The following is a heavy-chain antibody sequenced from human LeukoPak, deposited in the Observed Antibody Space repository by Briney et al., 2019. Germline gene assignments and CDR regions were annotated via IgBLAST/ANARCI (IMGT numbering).Heavy chain of an antibody. V-gene: IGHV3-23*01. CDR1: GFTFSSYA. D-gene: IGHD3-22*01. Sequence: GGSLRLPCAASGFTFSSYAMSWVRQAPGKGLEWVSAISGSGGSTYYADSVKGRFTISRDNSKNTLYLQMNSLRAEDTAVYYCAKTPGATYYYDSSGYYYDDNYFDYWGQGTLVTVSS. J-gene: IGHJ4*02. CDR3: AKTPGATYYYDSSGYYYDDNYFDY. CDR2: ISGSGGST.